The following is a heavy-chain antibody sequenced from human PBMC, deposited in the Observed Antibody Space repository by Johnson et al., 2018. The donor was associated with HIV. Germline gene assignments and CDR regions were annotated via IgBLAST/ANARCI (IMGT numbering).Heavy chain of an antibody. CDR3: AREGGAFYDSSGSLAFDS. CDR2: ISHDGINK. D-gene: IGHD3-22*01. V-gene: IGHV3-30-3*01. J-gene: IGHJ3*02. Sequence: QVQLVESGGGVVQPGRSLRLSCAASGFTFSNYAMHWVRQAPGKGLEWVTLISHDGINKYYADSVKGRFTISKDNSKSTLYVQMNRLTVDDTAVYYCAREGGAFYDSSGSLAFDSGGQGTMVTVAS. CDR1: GFTFSNYA.